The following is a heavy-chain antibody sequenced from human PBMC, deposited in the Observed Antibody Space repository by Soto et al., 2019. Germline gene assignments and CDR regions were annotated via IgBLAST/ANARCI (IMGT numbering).Heavy chain of an antibody. D-gene: IGHD1-26*01. CDR2: ISAYSGNT. Sequence: VASVKVSCKASGYTFLSYGISWVRQAPGQGLEWVGWISAYSGNTDYAQRLQDRVTLTTDTSTSTAYMELRNLRSDDTAVYYCARNPSGSSFDSWGQGTLVTVS. J-gene: IGHJ4*02. CDR1: GYTFLSYG. V-gene: IGHV1-18*01. CDR3: ARNPSGSSFDS.